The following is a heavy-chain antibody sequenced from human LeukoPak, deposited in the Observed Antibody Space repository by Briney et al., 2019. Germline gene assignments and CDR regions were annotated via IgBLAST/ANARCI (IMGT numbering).Heavy chain of an antibody. CDR3: ARVGTTVTTFDY. CDR2: INSDGSST. V-gene: IGHV3-74*01. Sequence: PGGSLRLSCAASGFTFSSYWMHWVRQAPGKGLVWVSRINSDGSSTSYADSVKGRFTISRDNAKNTLYLQMDSLRAEDTAVYYRARVGTTVTTFDYWGQGTLVTVSS. CDR1: GFTFSSYW. D-gene: IGHD4-17*01. J-gene: IGHJ4*02.